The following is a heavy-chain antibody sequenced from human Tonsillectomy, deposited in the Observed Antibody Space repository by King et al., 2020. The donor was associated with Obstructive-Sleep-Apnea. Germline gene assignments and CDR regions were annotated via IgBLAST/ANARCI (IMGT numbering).Heavy chain of an antibody. J-gene: IGHJ4*02. Sequence: EQLVQSGGGVVQPGGSLRLSCAASGFTFSSYGMHWVRQAPGKGLEWVAFILSDRSYKYYADSVKGRFTISRDNSKNTLYLQMNSLRAEDTAVYYCAKDTAEIGFDYWGQGTLVTVSS. V-gene: IGHV3-30*02. CDR1: GFTFSSYG. CDR3: AKDTAEIGFDY. CDR2: ILSDRSYK.